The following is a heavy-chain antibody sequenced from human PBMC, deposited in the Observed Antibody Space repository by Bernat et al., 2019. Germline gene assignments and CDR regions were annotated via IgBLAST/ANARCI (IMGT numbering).Heavy chain of an antibody. D-gene: IGHD3-10*01. CDR1: GFTFDDYG. CDR3: ARAPYYYGSGSFAWFDP. Sequence: EVQLVESGGGVVRPGGSLRLSCAASGFTFDDYGMSWVRQAPGKGLEWVSGINWNGGSTGYEDSVKGRFTISRDNAKNSLYLQMNSLRAEDTALYYCARAPYYYGSGSFAWFDPWGQGTLVTVSS. CDR2: INWNGGST. V-gene: IGHV3-20*04. J-gene: IGHJ5*02.